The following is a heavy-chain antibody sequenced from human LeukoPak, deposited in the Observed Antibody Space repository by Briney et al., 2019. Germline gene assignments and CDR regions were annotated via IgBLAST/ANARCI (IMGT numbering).Heavy chain of an antibody. V-gene: IGHV4-39*07. J-gene: IGHJ4*02. CDR1: GGSISSSSYY. CDR3: ARAFGGNSDY. CDR2: IYYSGST. D-gene: IGHD2-15*01. Sequence: PSETLSLTCTVSGGSISSSSYYWGWIRQPPGKGLEWIGSIYYSGSTYYNPSLKSRVTISVDTSKNQFSLKLSSVTAADTAVYYCARAFGGNSDYWGQGTLVTVSS.